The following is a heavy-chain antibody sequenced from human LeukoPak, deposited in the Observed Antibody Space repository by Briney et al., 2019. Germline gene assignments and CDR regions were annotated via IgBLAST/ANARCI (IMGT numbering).Heavy chain of an antibody. Sequence: ASVKVSCRPSGYSFSTYAMQWVRQAPGERLEWMGWINVGNGNTKYSQKFQGRVTLTRDTSASTAYMELSSLRSEDTAVYYCARDNGDYYGSGSFDYWGQGTLATVSS. J-gene: IGHJ4*02. CDR3: ARDNGDYYGSGSFDY. CDR1: GYSFSTYA. D-gene: IGHD3-10*01. CDR2: INVGNGNT. V-gene: IGHV1-3*01.